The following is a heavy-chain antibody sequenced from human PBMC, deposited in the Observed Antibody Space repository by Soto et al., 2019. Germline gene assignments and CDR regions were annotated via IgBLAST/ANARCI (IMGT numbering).Heavy chain of an antibody. V-gene: IGHV1-69*13. CDR3: AREPGCSGGSSSRILGFDP. Sequence: ASVKVSCKASGGTFSSYSISWVRQAPGQGLEWMGGIIPIFGTANYAQKFQGRVTITADESTSTAYMELSSLRSEDTAVYYCAREPGCSGGSSSRILGFDPWGQGTLVTVSS. J-gene: IGHJ5*02. CDR1: GGTFSSYS. CDR2: IIPIFGTA. D-gene: IGHD2-15*01.